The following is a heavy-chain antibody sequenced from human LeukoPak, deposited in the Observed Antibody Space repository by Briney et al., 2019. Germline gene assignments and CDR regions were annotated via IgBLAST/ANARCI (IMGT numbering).Heavy chain of an antibody. V-gene: IGHV4-59*01. CDR3: ARGADSSGYYSIFYFDY. CDR2: IYYSGST. Sequence: SETLSLTCTVSGGSISRYYWNWIRQPPGKGLEWNGYIYYSGSTNYNPSLKSRVTISVDTSKNQFSLKLSSVTAADTAVYYCARGADSSGYYSIFYFDYWGQGTLVTVSS. D-gene: IGHD3-22*01. J-gene: IGHJ4*02. CDR1: GGSISRYY.